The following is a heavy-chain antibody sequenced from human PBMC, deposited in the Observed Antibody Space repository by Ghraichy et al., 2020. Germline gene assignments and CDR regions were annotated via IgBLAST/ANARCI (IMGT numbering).Heavy chain of an antibody. Sequence: GGSLRLSCAASGFTVSSNYMSWVRQAPGKGLEWVSVIYSGGSTYYADSVQGRFTISRDNSKNTLFLQMNSLRAEDTAVYYCARVASALRLYYFDYWGQGTLVTVSS. CDR3: ARVASALRLYYFDY. CDR2: IYSGGST. D-gene: IGHD3-16*01. CDR1: GFTVSSNY. V-gene: IGHV3-53*01. J-gene: IGHJ4*02.